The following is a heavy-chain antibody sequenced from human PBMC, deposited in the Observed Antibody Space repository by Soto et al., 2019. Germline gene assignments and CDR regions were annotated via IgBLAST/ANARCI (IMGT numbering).Heavy chain of an antibody. CDR1: GGSFSGYY. V-gene: IGHV4-34*01. Sequence: SETLSLTCAVYGGSFSGYYWSWIRQPPGKGLEWIGEINHSGSTNYNPSLKSRVTISVDTSKNQFSLKLSSVTAADTAVYYCARGHSITKLRFLEWLLNYNWFDPWGQGTLVTVSS. CDR3: ARGHSITKLRFLEWLLNYNWFDP. CDR2: INHSGST. D-gene: IGHD3-3*01. J-gene: IGHJ5*02.